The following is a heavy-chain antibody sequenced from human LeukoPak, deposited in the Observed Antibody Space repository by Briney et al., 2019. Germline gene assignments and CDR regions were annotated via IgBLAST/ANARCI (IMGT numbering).Heavy chain of an antibody. Sequence: GGSLRLSCAASGFTFSSYAMHWVRQAPGKGLEWVAGISYDGSNKYYADSVKGRFTISRDNSKNTLYLQMNSLRAEDTAVYYCASELTVGSAYSYGYQGYGMDVWGQGTTVTVSS. J-gene: IGHJ6*02. V-gene: IGHV3-30*04. CDR1: GFTFSSYA. D-gene: IGHD5-18*01. CDR3: ASELTVGSAYSYGYQGYGMDV. CDR2: ISYDGSNK.